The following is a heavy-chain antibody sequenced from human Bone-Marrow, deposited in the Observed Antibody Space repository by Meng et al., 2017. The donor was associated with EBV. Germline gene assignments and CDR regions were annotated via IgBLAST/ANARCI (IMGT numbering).Heavy chain of an antibody. CDR1: GFTFSAYW. J-gene: IGHJ3*02. D-gene: IGHD1-7*01. V-gene: IGHV3-74*01. Sequence: EVQLVESXGGLVQPGXSLSLSCAASGFTFSAYWMHWVRQAPGKGLVWVSRIKSDGSSTSYADSVKGRFTISRDNAKNTLYLLMNSLRAEDTAVYYCRVTGTSSDAFDIWGPGTMVTVSS. CDR3: RVTGTSSDAFDI. CDR2: IKSDGSST.